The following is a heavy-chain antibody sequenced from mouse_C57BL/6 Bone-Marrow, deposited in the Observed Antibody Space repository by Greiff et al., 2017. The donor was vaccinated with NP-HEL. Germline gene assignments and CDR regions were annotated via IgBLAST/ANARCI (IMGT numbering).Heavy chain of an antibody. CDR2: IDPSDSYT. V-gene: IGHV1-50*01. J-gene: IGHJ2*01. Sequence: QVQLQQPGAELVKPGASVKLSCKASGYTFTSYWMQWVKQRPGQGLEWIGEIDPSDSYTNYNQKLQGKATLTVDTSSSTAYMQLSSLTSEDSAVYYCARDGNYEGDYWGQGTTLTVSS. CDR1: GYTFTSYW. CDR3: ARDGNYEGDY. D-gene: IGHD2-1*01.